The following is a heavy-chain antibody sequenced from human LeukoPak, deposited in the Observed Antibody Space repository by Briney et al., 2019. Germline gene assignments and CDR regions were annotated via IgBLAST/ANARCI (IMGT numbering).Heavy chain of an antibody. D-gene: IGHD6-19*01. CDR3: ARGGGIAVAAI. J-gene: IGHJ4*02. V-gene: IGHV4-4*07. CDR1: GDSISTYY. Sequence: SSETLSLTCTVSGDSISTYYWSWIRQPAGKGLEWIGRFYISGSTSYNPSLKSRVTMSVDTSKNQFSLKLTSVTAADTAVYYCARGGGIAVAAIWGQGTLVTVSS. CDR2: FYISGST.